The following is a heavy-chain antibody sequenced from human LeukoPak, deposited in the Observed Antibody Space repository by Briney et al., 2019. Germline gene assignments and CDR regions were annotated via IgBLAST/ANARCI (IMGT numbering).Heavy chain of an antibody. CDR3: ARVPDYYDSSGYYYFDY. J-gene: IGHJ4*02. CDR1: GFTFSGYS. D-gene: IGHD3-22*01. Sequence: PGGSLRLSCAASGFTFSGYSMNWVRQAPGKGLEWVSSIRSTSDFIYYADSVKGRFTISRDNAKNSLYLQMNSLRAEDTAVYYCARVPDYYDSSGYYYFDYWGQGTLVTVSS. V-gene: IGHV3-21*01. CDR2: IRSTSDFI.